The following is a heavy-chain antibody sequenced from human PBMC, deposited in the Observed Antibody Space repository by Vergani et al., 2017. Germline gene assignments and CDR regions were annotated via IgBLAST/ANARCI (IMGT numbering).Heavy chain of an antibody. CDR1: GGSISSGSYY. Sequence: QVQLQESGPGLVKPSQTLSLTCTVSGGSISSGSYYWSWIRQPAGKGLEWIGRIYTSGRTNYNPSLKSRVTMSVDTSKNQFSLKLSSVTAADTAVYYCARVGSLEPGGGYFQHWGQGTLVTVSS. D-gene: IGHD1-1*01. V-gene: IGHV4-61*02. J-gene: IGHJ1*01. CDR2: IYTSGRT. CDR3: ARVGSLEPGGGYFQH.